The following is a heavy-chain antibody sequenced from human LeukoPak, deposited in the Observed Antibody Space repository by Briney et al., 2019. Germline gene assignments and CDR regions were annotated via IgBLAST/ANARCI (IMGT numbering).Heavy chain of an antibody. D-gene: IGHD2-15*01. Sequence: GVSLRLSCSASGFTFSSYSMNWVRQAPGTGLEWVSYISSSSSTIYYADSVKGRFTISRDNAKNSLYLQMNSLRAEDTAVYYCARVPYCSGGTCYSFVYWGQGTLVTVSS. CDR2: ISSSSSTI. J-gene: IGHJ4*02. CDR1: GFTFSSYS. V-gene: IGHV3-48*04. CDR3: ARVPYCSGGTCYSFVY.